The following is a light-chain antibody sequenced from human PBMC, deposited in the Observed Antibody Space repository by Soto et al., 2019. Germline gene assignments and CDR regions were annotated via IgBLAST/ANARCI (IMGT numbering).Light chain of an antibody. CDR2: EVR. CDR1: SGEFGVYNR. J-gene: IGLJ1*01. V-gene: IGLV2-18*02. CDR3: SSYTSSSTNYV. Sequence: QSALTQPPPLSGSPGQSVTLSCTGNSGEFGVYNRVSWYQHPPGTAPKLMIYEVRNRPSGVPVRFSGSKSGNTASLTISGLQAEDEADYYCSSYTSSSTNYVFGTGTKVTVL.